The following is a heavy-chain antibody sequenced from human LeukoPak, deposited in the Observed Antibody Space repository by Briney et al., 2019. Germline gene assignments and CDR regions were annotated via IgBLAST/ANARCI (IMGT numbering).Heavy chain of an antibody. CDR1: GGSFSGYY. CDR2: INHSGST. Sequence: SETLSLTCAVYGGSFSGYYWSWIRQPPGKGLEWIGEINHSGSTNYNPSLKSRVTISVDTSKNQFSLKLSPVTAADTAVYYCARGHIAAAGTFDYWGQGTLVTVSS. J-gene: IGHJ4*02. V-gene: IGHV4-34*01. CDR3: ARGHIAAAGTFDY. D-gene: IGHD6-13*01.